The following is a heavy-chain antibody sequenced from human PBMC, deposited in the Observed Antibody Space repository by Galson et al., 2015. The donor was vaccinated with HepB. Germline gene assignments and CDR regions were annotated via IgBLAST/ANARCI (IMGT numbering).Heavy chain of an antibody. CDR2: ISYDGTNK. V-gene: IGHV3-30*04. CDR3: AGIRYCSSTSCQTLYGMDV. Sequence: SLRLSCAASGFTFSSYAMHWVRQAPGKGLEWVAVISYDGTNKYYADSVKGRFTISRDNSKNTLYLQMNSLRAEDTAVYYCAGIRYCSSTSCQTLYGMDVWGQGTTVTVSS. D-gene: IGHD2-2*01. CDR1: GFTFSSYA. J-gene: IGHJ6*02.